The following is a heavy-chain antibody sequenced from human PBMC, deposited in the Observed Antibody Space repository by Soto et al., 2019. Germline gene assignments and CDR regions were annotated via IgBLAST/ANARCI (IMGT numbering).Heavy chain of an antibody. CDR1: GGTFSSYT. D-gene: IGHD5-18*01. J-gene: IGHJ6*02. CDR3: ARVTNVDTALVPNYYGMDV. V-gene: IGHV1-69*02. Sequence: QVQLVQSGAEVKKPGSSVKVSCKASGGTFSSYTISWVRQAPGQGLEWMGRIIPILGIANYAQKFQGRVTITADKSTSTDSMERSSLRSEDTAVYYCARVTNVDTALVPNYYGMDVWGQGTTVTVSS. CDR2: IIPILGIA.